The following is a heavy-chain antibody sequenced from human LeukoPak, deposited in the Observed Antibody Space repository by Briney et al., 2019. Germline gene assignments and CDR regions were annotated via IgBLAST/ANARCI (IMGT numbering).Heavy chain of an antibody. D-gene: IGHD3-22*01. V-gene: IGHV3-33*01. CDR1: GFTISTYG. CDR3: ARDVSSGYLGFDY. J-gene: IGHJ4*02. CDR2: IWYDGSEK. Sequence: PGRSLRLSCAASGFTISTYGMQWVRQAPGKGLEWVAAIWYDGSEKYYADSVKGRFTISRDNSKNTLYVQMNSLRAEDTAVYYCARDVSSGYLGFDYWGQGTLVTVSS.